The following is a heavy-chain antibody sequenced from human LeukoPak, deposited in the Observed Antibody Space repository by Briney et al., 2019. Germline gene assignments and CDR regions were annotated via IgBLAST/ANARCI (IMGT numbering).Heavy chain of an antibody. CDR2: MYTGGGR. CDR1: GLSVSSYY. V-gene: IGHV3-66*01. J-gene: IGHJ4*02. Sequence: GGSLRLSCAASGLSVSSYYMSWVRQPPGKGLEWVSVMYTGGGRYYGDSVKGRFTISRDNSKNTVFLQMNSLRVEDTALYYCTRGQSYCGADCYSDWGQGTLVTVSS. D-gene: IGHD2-21*02. CDR3: TRGQSYCGADCYSD.